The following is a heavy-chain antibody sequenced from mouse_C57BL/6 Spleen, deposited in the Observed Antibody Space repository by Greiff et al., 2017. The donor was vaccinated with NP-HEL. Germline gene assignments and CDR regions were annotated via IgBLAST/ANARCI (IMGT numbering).Heavy chain of an antibody. CDR3: AGTGDYSDY. D-gene: IGHD2-14*01. J-gene: IGHJ2*01. CDR2: IYPSDSET. CDR1: GYTFTSYW. Sequence: VQLQQPGAELVRPGSSVKLSCKASGYTFTSYWMDWVKQSPGQGLEWIGNIYPSDSETHYNQKFKDKATLTVDKSSSTAYMQLSSLTSEDSAVYYCAGTGDYSDYWGQGTTLTVSS. V-gene: IGHV1-61*01.